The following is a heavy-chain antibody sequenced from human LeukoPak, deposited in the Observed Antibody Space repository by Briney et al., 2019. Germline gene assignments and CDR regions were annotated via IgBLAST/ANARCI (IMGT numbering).Heavy chain of an antibody. J-gene: IGHJ4*02. CDR1: GGSISNYY. Sequence: PSGTLSLTCAVSGGSISNYYWSWVRQPPGKGLEWIGYISYSGSTISNPSLKSRVTISVDTSKNQFSLKLTSVTAADTARYCCARTKLYCSGGSCYSSLDYWGQETQVTVSS. D-gene: IGHD2-15*01. CDR2: ISYSGST. V-gene: IGHV4-59*01. CDR3: ARTKLYCSGGSCYSSLDY.